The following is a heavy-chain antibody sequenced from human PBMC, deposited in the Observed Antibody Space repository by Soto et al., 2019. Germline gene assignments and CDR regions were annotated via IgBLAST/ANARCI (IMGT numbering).Heavy chain of an antibody. J-gene: IGHJ4*02. CDR1: GFTFDDYA. V-gene: IGHV3-43*02. D-gene: IGHD6-13*01. Sequence: GGSLRVSGADSGFTFDDYAMHWVRQAPGKGLEWVSVISGDGGSTYYADSVKGRFTISRDNSKNSLYLHMHSLRTEDTALYYCAKEDSSSWYYWGQGTLVTVSS. CDR2: ISGDGGST. CDR3: AKEDSSSWYY.